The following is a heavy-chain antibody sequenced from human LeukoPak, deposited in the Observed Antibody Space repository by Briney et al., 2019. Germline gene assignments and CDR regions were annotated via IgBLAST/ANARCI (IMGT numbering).Heavy chain of an antibody. V-gene: IGHV1-69*13. Sequence: GASVKVSCKASGGTFSSYAISWVRQAPGQGLEWMGGIIPIFGTANYAQKFQGRVTITADESTSTAYMELSSVRSEDTAVYYCARSLYYYDSSGYYSPWGYYYYYMDVWGKGTTVTISS. CDR1: GGTFSSYA. J-gene: IGHJ6*03. CDR2: IIPIFGTA. CDR3: ARSLYYYDSSGYYSPWGYYYYYMDV. D-gene: IGHD3-22*01.